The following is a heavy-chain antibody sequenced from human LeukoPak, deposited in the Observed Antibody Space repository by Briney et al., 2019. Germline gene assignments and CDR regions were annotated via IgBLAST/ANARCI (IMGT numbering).Heavy chain of an antibody. CDR2: INPNSGGT. J-gene: IGHJ3*02. CDR3: ARVIVTTVTTVRAFDI. V-gene: IGHV1-2*02. CDR1: GYTFTGYY. D-gene: IGHD4-17*01. Sequence: ASVKVSCKASGYTFTGYYIHWVRQAPGQGLEWMGWINPNSGGTNYAQKFQGRVTMTRDTSISTAYMELSRLRSDDTAVYYCARVIVTTVTTVRAFDIWGQGTKVTVSS.